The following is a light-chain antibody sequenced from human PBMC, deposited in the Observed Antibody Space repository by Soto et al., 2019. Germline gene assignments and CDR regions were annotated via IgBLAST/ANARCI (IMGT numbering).Light chain of an antibody. Sequence: ETVLTQSPATLSLSPGERATLSCRASQSVRSNLAWYQHKPGQAPRLLIYDASNRATGIPGRFSGSGSGTDFTLTISNQEPEDFAVYYCQQRDNWPWTFGQGAKVEIK. V-gene: IGKV3-11*01. CDR2: DAS. J-gene: IGKJ1*01. CDR3: QQRDNWPWT. CDR1: QSVRSN.